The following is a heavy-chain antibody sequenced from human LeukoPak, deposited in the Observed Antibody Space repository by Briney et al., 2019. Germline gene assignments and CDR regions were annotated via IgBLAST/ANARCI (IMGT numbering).Heavy chain of an antibody. D-gene: IGHD1-26*01. CDR3: ARDLVIVGAFYFDY. J-gene: IGHJ4*02. V-gene: IGHV3-66*02. CDR2: IYSGGST. CDR1: GFTVSSNY. Sequence: GGSLRLSCAASGFTVSSNYMSWVRQAPGKGLEWVSVIYSGGSTYYADSVKGRFTISRDNSKNTLYLQMNSLRAEDTAVYYCARDLVIVGAFYFDYWGQGTLVTVSS.